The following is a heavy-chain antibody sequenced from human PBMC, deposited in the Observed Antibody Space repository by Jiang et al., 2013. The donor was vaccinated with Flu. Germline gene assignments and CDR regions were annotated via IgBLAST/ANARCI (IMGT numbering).Heavy chain of an antibody. D-gene: IGHD3-10*01. CDR3: AHILGDYYGSGNINWFDP. V-gene: IGHV2-5*02. CDR1: GFSLSTSGVG. J-gene: IGHJ5*02. CDR2: IYWDDDK. Sequence: KPTQTLTLTCTFSGFSLSTSGVGVGWIRQPPGKALEWLALIYWDDDKRYSPSLKSRLTITKDTSKNQVVLTMTNMDPVDTATYYCAHILGDYYGSGNINWFDPWGQGTLVTVSS.